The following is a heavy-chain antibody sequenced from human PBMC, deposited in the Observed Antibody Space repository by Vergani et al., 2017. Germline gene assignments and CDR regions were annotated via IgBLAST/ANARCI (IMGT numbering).Heavy chain of an antibody. J-gene: IGHJ4*02. CDR2: IYYSGST. CDR1: GGSISSYY. D-gene: IGHD5-24*01. Sequence: QVQLQESGPGLVKPSETLSLTCTVSGGSISSYYWSWIRQPPGKGLEWIGYIYYSGSTNYNPSLKSRVTISVDTSKMEFSLKLTSVTAADTAIYYCARGTPIIDYWGQGSLVTVSS. V-gene: IGHV4-59*12. CDR3: ARGTPIIDY.